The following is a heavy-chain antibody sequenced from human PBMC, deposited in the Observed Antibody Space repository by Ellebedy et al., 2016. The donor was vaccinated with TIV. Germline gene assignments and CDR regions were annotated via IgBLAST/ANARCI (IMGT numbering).Heavy chain of an antibody. Sequence: PGGSLRLSCVASGFTFTSHGMNWVRQAPGKGLEWVANIKGDASEEYYLDSVKGRFTISRDNLKRSLYLHGNSLRVEDTAVYFCAREDGNWLDPWGQGTLVTVAS. CDR1: GFTFTSHG. CDR2: IKGDASEE. CDR3: AREDGNWLDP. V-gene: IGHV3-7*01. J-gene: IGHJ5*02. D-gene: IGHD4-23*01.